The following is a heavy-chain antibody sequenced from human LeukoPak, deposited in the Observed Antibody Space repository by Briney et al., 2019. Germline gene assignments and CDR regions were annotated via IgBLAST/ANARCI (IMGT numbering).Heavy chain of an antibody. V-gene: IGHV3-48*04. D-gene: IGHD3-10*02. J-gene: IGHJ6*04. CDR3: AELGITMIGGV. Sequence: PGWSLRLSCAASGFTFSSYSMNWLRQAPGKGLKWVSYISSSGSTIYYADSVKGRFTISRDNAKNSLYLQMNSLRAEDTAVYYCAELGITMIGGVWGKGTTVTISS. CDR2: ISSSGSTI. CDR1: GFTFSSYS.